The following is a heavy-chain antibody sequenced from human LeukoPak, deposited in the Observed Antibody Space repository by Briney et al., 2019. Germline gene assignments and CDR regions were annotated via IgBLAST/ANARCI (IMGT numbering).Heavy chain of an antibody. D-gene: IGHD4-17*01. V-gene: IGHV3-74*01. CDR3: ARDVSYGRMDV. CDR2: INDDGKTT. CDR1: GFTFSKTW. J-gene: IGHJ6*02. Sequence: GGSLRLSCSASGFTFSKTWMQWVRQAPGKGLVWVSQINDDGKTTGYADSVKGRFTVSRDNAKNTLYLQMQSLRVEDMAVYYCARDVSYGRMDVWGQGTTVTVSS.